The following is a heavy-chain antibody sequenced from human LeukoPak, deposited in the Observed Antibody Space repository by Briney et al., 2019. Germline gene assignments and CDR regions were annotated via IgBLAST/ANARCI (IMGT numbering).Heavy chain of an antibody. Sequence: GGSLRLSCAASGFTFSSYGMHWVRQAPGKGLEWVAFIRYDGSNKYYADSVKGRFTISRDNSKNTLYLQMNSLRAEDTAVYYCAKARHSNYVSYFDYWGQGTLVTVSS. D-gene: IGHD4-11*01. V-gene: IGHV3-30*02. CDR1: GFTFSSYG. J-gene: IGHJ4*02. CDR2: IRYDGSNK. CDR3: AKARHSNYVSYFDY.